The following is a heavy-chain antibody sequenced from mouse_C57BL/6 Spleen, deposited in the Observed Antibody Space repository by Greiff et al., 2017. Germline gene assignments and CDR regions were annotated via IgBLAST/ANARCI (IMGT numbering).Heavy chain of an antibody. CDR3: ARHKATMVTTALYYFDY. D-gene: IGHD2-2*01. V-gene: IGHV5-6*02. Sequence: EVKVEESGGDLVKPGGSLKLSCAASGFTFSSYGMSWVRQTPDKRLEWVATISSGGSYTYYPDSVKGRFTISRDNAKNTLYLQMSSLKSEDTAMYYCARHKATMVTTALYYFDYWGQGTTLTVSS. J-gene: IGHJ2*01. CDR1: GFTFSSYG. CDR2: ISSGGSYT.